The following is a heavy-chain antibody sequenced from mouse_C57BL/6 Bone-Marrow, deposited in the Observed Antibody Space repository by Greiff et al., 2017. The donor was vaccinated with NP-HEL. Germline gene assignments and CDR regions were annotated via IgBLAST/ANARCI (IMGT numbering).Heavy chain of an antibody. D-gene: IGHD1-1*01. CDR3: ARPFYYYGSSYYYAMDY. V-gene: IGHV1-81*01. Sequence: VKLMESGAELARPGASVKLSCKASGYTFTSYGISWVKQRTGQGLEWIGEIYPRSGNTYYNEKFKGKATLTADKSSSTAYMELRSLTSEDSAVYFCARPFYYYGSSYYYAMDYWGQGTSVTVSS. J-gene: IGHJ4*01. CDR1: GYTFTSYG. CDR2: IYPRSGNT.